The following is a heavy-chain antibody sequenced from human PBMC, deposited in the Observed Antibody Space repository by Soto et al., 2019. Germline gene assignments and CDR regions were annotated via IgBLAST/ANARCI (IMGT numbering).Heavy chain of an antibody. Sequence: TSETLSLTCAVYGGSFSGYYWSWIRQPPGKGLEWIGEINHSGSTNYNPSLKSRVTISVDTSKNQFSLKLSSVTAADTAVYYCARDFAYRGSPDWFDPWGQGTLVTVSS. J-gene: IGHJ5*02. CDR1: GGSFSGYY. V-gene: IGHV4-34*01. CDR3: ARDFAYRGSPDWFDP. CDR2: INHSGST. D-gene: IGHD1-26*01.